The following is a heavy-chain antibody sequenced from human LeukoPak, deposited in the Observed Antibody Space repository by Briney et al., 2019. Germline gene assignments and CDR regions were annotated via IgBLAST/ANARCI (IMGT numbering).Heavy chain of an antibody. V-gene: IGHV3-9*01. Sequence: GRSLRLSCAASGFTFDDYGMHWVRPAPGKGLEWVSGISWNSGSIGYADSVEGRFTISRDNAKNSLYLQMNSLRAEDTALYYCAKAPRGNDDYFDYWGQGTLVTVSS. CDR3: AKAPRGNDDYFDY. D-gene: IGHD3-16*01. CDR2: ISWNSGSI. CDR1: GFTFDDYG. J-gene: IGHJ4*02.